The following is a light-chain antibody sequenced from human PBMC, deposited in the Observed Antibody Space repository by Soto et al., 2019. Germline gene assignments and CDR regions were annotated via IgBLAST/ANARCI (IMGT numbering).Light chain of an antibody. CDR2: AAS. CDR3: QQLKNFPLS. J-gene: IGKJ4*01. V-gene: IGKV1-5*01. Sequence: DIQMTQSPSTLSASVGDRVTITCRDSQSISSWLAWYQQKQGKAPKLXIYAASTLQSGVPSRFSGSGSGTDFTLTISSLQPEDFATYYCQQLKNFPLSFGEGTKVDIK. CDR1: QSISSW.